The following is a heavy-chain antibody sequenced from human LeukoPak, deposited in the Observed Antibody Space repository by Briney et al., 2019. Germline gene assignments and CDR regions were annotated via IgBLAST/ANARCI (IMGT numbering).Heavy chain of an antibody. CDR2: IKQDGSEK. V-gene: IGHV3-7*03. CDR3: STGRDLDH. J-gene: IGHJ4*02. CDR1: GFNFRSYW. D-gene: IGHD1-1*01. Sequence: GGSLRLSCATSGFNFRSYWMSWVRQAPGKGLEWVANIKQDGSEKNYVDSVKGRFTISRDNAKKTLYLEMNSLKTEDTAVYYCSTGRDLDHWGQGTLVTVSS.